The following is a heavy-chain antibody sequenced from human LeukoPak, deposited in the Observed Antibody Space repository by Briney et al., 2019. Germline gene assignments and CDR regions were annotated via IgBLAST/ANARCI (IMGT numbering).Heavy chain of an antibody. CDR1: GFTFSSYA. Sequence: GGSLRLSCAASGFTFSSYATSWVRLAPGKGLEWVSAISGSGGSTYYADSVKGRFTISRDNSKNTLYLQMNSLRAEDTAVYYCAKWYSSSWYYYDYYGMDVWGQGTTVTVSS. D-gene: IGHD6-13*01. V-gene: IGHV3-23*01. J-gene: IGHJ6*02. CDR2: ISGSGGST. CDR3: AKWYSSSWYYYDYYGMDV.